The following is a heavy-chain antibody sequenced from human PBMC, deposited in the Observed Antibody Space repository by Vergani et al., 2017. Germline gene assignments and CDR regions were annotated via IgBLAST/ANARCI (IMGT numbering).Heavy chain of an antibody. Sequence: QVQLVQSGAEVGKPGASVKISCKASGYTFTAYYIHWVRQAPEQGLEWVGVISPDGFSTFYAQKFQGRVTITRDTSTSTVYVEVTSLRSEDTAVYYCARSYYDSTVKDYWGQGTLVTVSS. J-gene: IGHJ4*02. CDR2: ISPDGFST. D-gene: IGHD3-22*01. CDR3: ARSYYDSTVKDY. CDR1: GYTFTAYY. V-gene: IGHV1-46*01.